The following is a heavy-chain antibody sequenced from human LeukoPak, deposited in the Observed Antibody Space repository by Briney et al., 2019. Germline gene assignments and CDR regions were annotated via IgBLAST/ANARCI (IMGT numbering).Heavy chain of an antibody. V-gene: IGHV4-34*01. CDR3: ARVPTGRNVVAAAARMGWNGAFDI. CDR2: ISQSGSI. J-gene: IGHJ3*02. D-gene: IGHD2-2*01. CDR1: GGSFSEYY. Sequence: SETLSLTCAVYGGSFSEYYWSWIRQSPGKGLEWIAEISQSGSINYNPSLKSRVTISVDASKKQFSLKMSSVTAADTTMYYCARVPTGRNVVAAAARMGWNGAFDIWGQGTMVTVSS.